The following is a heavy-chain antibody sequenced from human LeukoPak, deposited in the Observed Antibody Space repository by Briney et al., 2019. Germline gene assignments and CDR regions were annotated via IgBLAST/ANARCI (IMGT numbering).Heavy chain of an antibody. V-gene: IGHV4-59*08. Sequence: SSETLSLTCTVSGDSVSGAYWSWIRQPPGKGLEWIGYVYYSGDTNYNPSLKSRVTMSLDTSKNQVSLRLSSVTAADTAVYYCARHPFATPFDYWGRGTLLTVSS. CDR1: GDSVSGAY. D-gene: IGHD2-15*01. CDR3: ARHPFATPFDY. CDR2: VYYSGDT. J-gene: IGHJ4*02.